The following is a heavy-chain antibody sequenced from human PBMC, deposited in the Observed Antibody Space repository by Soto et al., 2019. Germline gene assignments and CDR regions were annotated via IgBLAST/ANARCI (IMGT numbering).Heavy chain of an antibody. CDR3: ARSDTAMVPYYYYYGMDV. D-gene: IGHD5-18*01. CDR1: GFNCSDYY. V-gene: IGHV3-11*01. Sequence: GGSLRLSCSASGFNCSDYYMSWIRQAPGKGLEWVSYISSNGNTIYDGDSVKGRFTISRDNSKNLLYLQMNSLRSEDTAVYYCARSDTAMVPYYYYYGMDVWGQGTTVTVSS. CDR2: ISSNGNTI. J-gene: IGHJ6*02.